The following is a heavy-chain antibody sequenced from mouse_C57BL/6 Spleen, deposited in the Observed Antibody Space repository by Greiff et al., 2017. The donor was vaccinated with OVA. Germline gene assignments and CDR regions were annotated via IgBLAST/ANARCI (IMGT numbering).Heavy chain of an antibody. CDR3: ARDHGSSWGWFAY. CDR1: GFNIKDYY. J-gene: IGHJ3*01. CDR2: IDPEDGET. Sequence: VQLKQSGAELVKPGASVKLSCTASGFNIKDYYMHWVKQRTEQGREWIGRIDPEDGETKNAPKFQGKATITADTSSNTAYLQLSSLTSEDTAVYYCARDHGSSWGWFAYWGQGTLVTVSA. V-gene: IGHV14-2*01. D-gene: IGHD1-1*01.